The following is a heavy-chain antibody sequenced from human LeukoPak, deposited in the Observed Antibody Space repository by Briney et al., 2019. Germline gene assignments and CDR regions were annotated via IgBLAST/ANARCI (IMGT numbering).Heavy chain of an antibody. CDR3: ARDTRRFLEWSPSLY. V-gene: IGHV1-2*06. D-gene: IGHD3-3*01. CDR1: GYTFTGYY. Sequence: ASVKVSSKASGYTFTGYYMHWVRQAPGQGLEWMGRINPNSGGTNYAQKFQGRVTMTRDTSISTAYMELSRLRSDDTAVYYCARDTRRFLEWSPSLYWGQGTLVTVSS. J-gene: IGHJ4*02. CDR2: INPNSGGT.